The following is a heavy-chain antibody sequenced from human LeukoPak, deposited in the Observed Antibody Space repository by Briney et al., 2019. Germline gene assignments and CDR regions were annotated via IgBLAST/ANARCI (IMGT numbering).Heavy chain of an antibody. V-gene: IGHV3-21*01. Sequence: PGGSLRLSCAASGFTFSSYSMNWVRQAPGKGLEWVSSISSSSSYIYYADSVKGGFTISRDNAKNSLYLQMNSLRAEDTAVYYCARDLYSSNWFDPWGQGTLVTVSS. J-gene: IGHJ5*02. CDR3: ARDLYSSNWFDP. CDR2: ISSSSSYI. CDR1: GFTFSSYS. D-gene: IGHD5-12*01.